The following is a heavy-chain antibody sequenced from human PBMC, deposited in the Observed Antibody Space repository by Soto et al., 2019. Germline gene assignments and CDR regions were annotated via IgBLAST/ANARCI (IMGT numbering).Heavy chain of an antibody. Sequence: GSLRLSCAASGFTFGNYWMHWVRQAPGKGLEWVSRMNSDGSTTNYADSVKGRFTISRDNAKNSLYLEMNSLRAEDTAVYYCARESEDLTSNFDYWGQGTLVTVSS. CDR2: MNSDGSTT. J-gene: IGHJ4*02. V-gene: IGHV3-74*01. CDR3: ARESEDLTSNFDY. CDR1: GFTFGNYW.